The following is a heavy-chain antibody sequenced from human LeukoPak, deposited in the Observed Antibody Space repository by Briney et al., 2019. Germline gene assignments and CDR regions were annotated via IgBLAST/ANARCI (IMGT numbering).Heavy chain of an antibody. J-gene: IGHJ6*02. D-gene: IGHD6-19*01. V-gene: IGHV3-7*01. Sequence: GESLRLSCAAPGFPFSTYRMSWVRQAPGKGLEWVAKIKQDGGEKYYVDSVKGRVTISRNNAKNSLYLQMDSLRADGTAVYYCARARPGWYEGHYYYGIDVWGQGTTVTVPS. CDR1: GFPFSTYR. CDR2: IKQDGGEK. CDR3: ARARPGWYEGHYYYGIDV.